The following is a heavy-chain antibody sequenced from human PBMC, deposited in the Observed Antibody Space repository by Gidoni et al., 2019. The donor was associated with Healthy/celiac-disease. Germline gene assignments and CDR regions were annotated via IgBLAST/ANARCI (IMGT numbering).Heavy chain of an antibody. D-gene: IGHD2-2*01. CDR2: ISYDGSNK. CDR3: ARSLLVVPAAHDY. V-gene: IGHV3-30-3*01. Sequence: QVQLVESGGGVVQPGRSLRLSCPASGFTFSSYAMHWVRQAPGKGLEWVAVISYDGSNKYYADSVKGRFTISRDNSKNTLYLQMNSLRAEDTAVYYCARSLLVVPAAHDYWGQGTLVTVSS. J-gene: IGHJ4*02. CDR1: GFTFSSYA.